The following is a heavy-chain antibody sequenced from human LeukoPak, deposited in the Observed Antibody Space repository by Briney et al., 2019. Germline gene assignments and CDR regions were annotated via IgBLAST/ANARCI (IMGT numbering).Heavy chain of an antibody. CDR1: GGSISSYY. CDR2: IYYSGST. V-gene: IGHV4-59*12. CDR3: ARVPGYCSSTSCYYSYYYMDV. J-gene: IGHJ6*03. Sequence: SETLSLTCTVSGGSISSYYWSWIRQPPGKGLEWIGYIYYSGSTNYNPSLKSRVTISVDTSKNQFSLKLSSVTAADTAAYYCARVPGYCSSTSCYYSYYYMDVWGKGTTVTVSS. D-gene: IGHD2-2*01.